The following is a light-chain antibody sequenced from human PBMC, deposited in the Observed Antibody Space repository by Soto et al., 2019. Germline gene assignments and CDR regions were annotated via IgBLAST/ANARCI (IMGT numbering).Light chain of an antibody. V-gene: IGKV1-33*01. Sequence: DIQMTQSPSSLSASVGDTVTITCQASQDINKFLNWYQQKPGKAPKLLIYDVSNLETGVPSRFSGSGSETHFTLTINSLQPEDTETYYCQHYDNYDITFGQGTRLEIK. J-gene: IGKJ5*01. CDR3: QHYDNYDIT. CDR1: QDINKF. CDR2: DVS.